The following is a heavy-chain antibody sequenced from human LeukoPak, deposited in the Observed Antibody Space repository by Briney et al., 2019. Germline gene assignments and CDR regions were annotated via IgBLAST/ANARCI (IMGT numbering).Heavy chain of an antibody. CDR2: IYYSGST. CDR3: ANQPSYFDY. CDR1: GGSIRSSNYY. V-gene: IGHV4-39*01. J-gene: IGHJ4*02. Sequence: PSETLSLTCTVSGGSIRSSNYYWGWLRQPPGKGLEWIGNIYYSGSTYYNPSLKSRLTISVDTSKNQFSLRLSPVTAADTAVYCCANQPSYFDYWGQGTLVTVSS.